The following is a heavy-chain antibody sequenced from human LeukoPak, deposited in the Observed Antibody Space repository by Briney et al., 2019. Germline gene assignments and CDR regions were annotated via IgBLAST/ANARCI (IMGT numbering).Heavy chain of an antibody. Sequence: SVKVSCKASGGTFSSYAISWVRQAPGQGLEWMGGIIPIFGTANYAQKFQGRVTITADESTSTAYMELSSLRSEDTAVYYCARDFYDYVWESYRSGEYMDYWGQGTLVTVSS. D-gene: IGHD3-16*02. V-gene: IGHV1-69*13. CDR2: IIPIFGTA. CDR3: ARDFYDYVWESYRSGEYMDY. CDR1: GGTFSSYA. J-gene: IGHJ4*02.